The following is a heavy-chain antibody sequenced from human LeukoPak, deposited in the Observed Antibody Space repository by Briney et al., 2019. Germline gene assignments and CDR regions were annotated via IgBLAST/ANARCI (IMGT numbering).Heavy chain of an antibody. CDR3: AKGVVVVAATPYFDY. V-gene: IGHV3-23*01. Sequence: GGSLRLSCAASGFTFSSYAMSWVRQAPGKGLEWVSAISGSGGSTYYADSVKGRFTISRENSKNTVYMQMNSLRAEDTAVYYCAKGVVVVAATPYFDYWGQGTLVTVSS. CDR1: GFTFSSYA. CDR2: ISGSGGST. J-gene: IGHJ4*02. D-gene: IGHD2-15*01.